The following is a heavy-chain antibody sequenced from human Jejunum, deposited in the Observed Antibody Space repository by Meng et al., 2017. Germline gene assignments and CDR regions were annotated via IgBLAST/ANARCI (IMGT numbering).Heavy chain of an antibody. CDR3: ARGRDYYGSGNYYNNNWFGP. Sequence: SETLSLTCTVSGASVNSGSYYWSWIRQPPGKGLEWIGFMYYNEKTNYNPSLKSRVTISVDTPRNQFSLKLTSVTAADTAVYYCARGRDYYGSGNYYNNNWFGPWGQGTLVTVSS. J-gene: IGHJ5*02. CDR2: MYYNEKT. V-gene: IGHV4-61*01. D-gene: IGHD3-10*01. CDR1: GASVNSGSYY.